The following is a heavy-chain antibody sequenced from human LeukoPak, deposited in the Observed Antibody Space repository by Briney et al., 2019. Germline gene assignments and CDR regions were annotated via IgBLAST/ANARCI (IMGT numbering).Heavy chain of an antibody. CDR3: ARGGIAVVPDAFDI. Sequence: GGSLRLSCAASGFTFSSYGMHWVRQAPGKGLEWVAFIRYDGSNKYYADSVKGRFTISRDNSKNTLYLQMNSLRAEDTAVYYCARGGIAVVPDAFDIWGQGTMVTVSS. V-gene: IGHV3-30*02. CDR1: GFTFSSYG. CDR2: IRYDGSNK. J-gene: IGHJ3*02. D-gene: IGHD6-19*01.